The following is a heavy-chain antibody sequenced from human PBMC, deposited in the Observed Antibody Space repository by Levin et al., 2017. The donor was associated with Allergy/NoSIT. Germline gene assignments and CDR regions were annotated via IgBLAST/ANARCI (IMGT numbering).Heavy chain of an antibody. V-gene: IGHV1-2*02. Sequence: GESLKISCQASRYTFTDYYIHWVRQAPGQGLEWMGWIKPNSGDTNYAQKFQGRVTMTRDTSIVTAYMELSRLRSDDTAVHYCAGPRDYVWGNYREDYYYYGLDVWGQGTTVTVSS. D-gene: IGHD3-16*02. CDR1: RYTFTDYY. J-gene: IGHJ6*02. CDR2: IKPNSGDT. CDR3: AGPRDYVWGNYREDYYYYGLDV.